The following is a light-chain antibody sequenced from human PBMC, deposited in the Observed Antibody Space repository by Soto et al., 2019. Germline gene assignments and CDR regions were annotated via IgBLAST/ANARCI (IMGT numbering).Light chain of an antibody. J-gene: IGKJ5*01. CDR1: QSVSSN. CDR2: AAS. CDR3: QQYTKWHTIR. V-gene: IGKV3-15*01. Sequence: ERGVTNTPATLSLSPKDINTLSLRASQSVSSNLAWYQQKPGQAPRLLIYAASTRATGIQARFSGSGSGTEFTLTISSLQSEDFGVYYCQQYTKWHTIRFGQGTRLEI.